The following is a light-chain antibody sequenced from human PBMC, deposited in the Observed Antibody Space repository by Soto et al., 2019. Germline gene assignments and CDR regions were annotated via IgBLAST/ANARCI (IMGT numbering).Light chain of an antibody. CDR3: QQRSNWPQIP. CDR1: QSVSSY. CDR2: DAY. J-gene: IGKJ5*01. Sequence: ETVLTQSPATLSFSPGGRGTLSCSASQSVSSYLAWYQQKPGQAHRLIIYDAYNRATGIPDRFSGSGSGTDFTLTISSLEPEDFAVYYCQQRSNWPQIPLGNVKRLELK. V-gene: IGKV3-11*01.